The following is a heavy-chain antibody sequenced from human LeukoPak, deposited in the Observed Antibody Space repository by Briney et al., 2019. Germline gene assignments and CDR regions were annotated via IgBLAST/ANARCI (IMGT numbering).Heavy chain of an antibody. D-gene: IGHD6-19*01. CDR1: GYTFTGYY. Sequence: ASVKVSCKASGYTFTGYYMHWVRQAPGQGLEWMGWINPNSGGTNYAQKFQGRVTMTRDTSISTAYMELSRLRSDDTAVYYCARDGIAVADHNWFDPWGQGTLVTVSS. J-gene: IGHJ5*02. CDR2: INPNSGGT. CDR3: ARDGIAVADHNWFDP. V-gene: IGHV1-2*02.